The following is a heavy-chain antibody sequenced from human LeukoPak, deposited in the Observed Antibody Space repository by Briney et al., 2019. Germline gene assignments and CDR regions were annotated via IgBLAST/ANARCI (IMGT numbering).Heavy chain of an antibody. J-gene: IGHJ5*02. V-gene: IGHV4-59*01. CDR3: ARENYGSGSYSLFDP. CDR1: GGSISGYY. D-gene: IGHD3-10*01. CDR2: VYYSGST. Sequence: SETLSLTCSVSGGSISGYYWSWIRQPPGKELEWIGYVYYSGSTKYNPSLKSRVTISVETSKNQFSLKLSSVTAADTAVYYCARENYGSGSYSLFDPWGQGTLVTVAA.